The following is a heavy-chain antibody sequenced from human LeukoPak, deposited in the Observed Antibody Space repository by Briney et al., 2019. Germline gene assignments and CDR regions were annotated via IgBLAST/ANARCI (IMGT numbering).Heavy chain of an antibody. D-gene: IGHD7-27*01. Sequence: GGSLRLSCAASGFTVSSNYMSWVRQAPGKGLEWVSVIYSGGSTFYADSVKGRFTISRDNSKNALYLQMNSLRAEDTAVYYCARVALGYFDYWGQGTLVAVSS. CDR2: IYSGGST. J-gene: IGHJ4*02. V-gene: IGHV3-66*01. CDR1: GFTVSSNY. CDR3: ARVALGYFDY.